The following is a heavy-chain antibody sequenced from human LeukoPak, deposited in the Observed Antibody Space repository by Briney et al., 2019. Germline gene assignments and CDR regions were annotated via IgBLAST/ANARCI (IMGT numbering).Heavy chain of an antibody. CDR1: GDSVSSNSAA. Sequence: SQTLSLTCAISGDSVSSNSAAWNWIRQSPSRGLEWLGRTYYRSKWYNDYAVSVKSRITINPDTSKNQFSLQLNSVTPEDTAVYYCARESRYSSSWAQLNWFDPWGQGTLVTVSS. CDR2: TYYRSKWYN. J-gene: IGHJ5*02. D-gene: IGHD6-13*01. CDR3: ARESRYSSSWAQLNWFDP. V-gene: IGHV6-1*01.